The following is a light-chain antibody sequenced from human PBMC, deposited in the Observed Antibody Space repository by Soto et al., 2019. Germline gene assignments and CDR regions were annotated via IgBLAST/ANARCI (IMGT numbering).Light chain of an antibody. CDR1: SSDVGGYNY. Sequence: QSALTQPASVSGSPGQSITISGTGTSSDVGGYNYVSWYQQHPGKAPKVMIYDVSNRPSGVSSRFSGSKSGNTASLTISGLQAEDEADYYCSSYSSSSTNYVFGTGTKVTVL. CDR2: DVS. V-gene: IGLV2-14*01. CDR3: SSYSSSSTNYV. J-gene: IGLJ1*01.